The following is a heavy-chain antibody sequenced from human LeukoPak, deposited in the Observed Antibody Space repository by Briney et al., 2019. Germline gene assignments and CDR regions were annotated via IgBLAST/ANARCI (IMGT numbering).Heavy chain of an antibody. V-gene: IGHV4-30-4*01. J-gene: IGHJ4*02. D-gene: IGHD5-12*01. CDR1: GGSISSGDYY. Sequence: SQTLSLTCTVSGGSISSGDYYWSWIRQPPGKGLEWIGYIYYSGSTYYNPSFKSRVTISVDTSKNQFSLKLSSVTAADTAVYYCANVLVATITQYYFDYWGQGTLVTVSS. CDR3: ANVLVATITQYYFDY. CDR2: IYYSGST.